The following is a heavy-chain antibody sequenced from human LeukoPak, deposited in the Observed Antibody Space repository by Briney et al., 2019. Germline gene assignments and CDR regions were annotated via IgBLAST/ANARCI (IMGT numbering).Heavy chain of an antibody. CDR3: ARGDCSGSICYSPMDV. J-gene: IGHJ6*03. CDR1: GYSINSGYH. CDR2: IYRSGST. D-gene: IGHD2-21*01. V-gene: IGHV4-38-2*02. Sequence: SETLSLTCTVSGYSINSGYHWVWIRQPPGKGLEWIGSIYRSGSTNYNPSLKSRVTISVDTSKNQFSLKVSSVTAADTAVYYCARGDCSGSICYSPMDVWGTGTTVTVSS.